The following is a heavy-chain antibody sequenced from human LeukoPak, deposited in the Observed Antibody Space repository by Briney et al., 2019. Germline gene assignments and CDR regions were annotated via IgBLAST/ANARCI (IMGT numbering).Heavy chain of an antibody. Sequence: GGSLRLSCAASGFTFSTYGMHWVRQAPGKGLEWVAFTRYDGSNKYYADSVKGRFTISRDNYKNTLYLQMNSLRAEDTAGYYCARDLVSRLNHGYSMFDWGQGTLVTVSS. CDR3: ARDLVSRLNHGYSMFD. CDR2: TRYDGSNK. D-gene: IGHD3-10*02. J-gene: IGHJ4*02. CDR1: GFTFSTYG. V-gene: IGHV3-30*02.